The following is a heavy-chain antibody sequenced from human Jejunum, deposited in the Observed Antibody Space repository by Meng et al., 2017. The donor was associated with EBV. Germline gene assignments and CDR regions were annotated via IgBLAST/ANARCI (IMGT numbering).Heavy chain of an antibody. J-gene: IGHJ4*02. CDR2: ISGSAGNT. CDR3: AKLLKY. Sequence: EVQLWESGGGLVQPGGSLRLACAASGFSFSNSAMSWVRQAPGKGLEWVSVISGSAGNTYYADSVKGRFTISRDLSNNTLYLQMNSLRAEDTAIYYCAKLLKYWGQGTLVTVSS. V-gene: IGHV3-23*01. CDR1: GFSFSNSA.